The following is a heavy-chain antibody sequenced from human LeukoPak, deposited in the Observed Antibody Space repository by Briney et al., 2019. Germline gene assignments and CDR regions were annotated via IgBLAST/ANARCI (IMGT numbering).Heavy chain of an antibody. CDR2: ISGSGVST. Sequence: GGSLRLSCAASGFRFSSYAMSWVRQAPGKGLEWVSAISGSGVSTYYADSVKGRFTVSRDNSKNTLYLQMNSLRAEDTAVYYCARDPDGGILTVAGVYYFDYWGQGTLVTVSS. D-gene: IGHD6-13*01. V-gene: IGHV3-23*01. J-gene: IGHJ4*02. CDR1: GFRFSSYA. CDR3: ARDPDGGILTVAGVYYFDY.